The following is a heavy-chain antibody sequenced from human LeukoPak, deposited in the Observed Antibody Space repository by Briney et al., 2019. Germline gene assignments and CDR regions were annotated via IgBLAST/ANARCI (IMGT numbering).Heavy chain of an antibody. D-gene: IGHD6-13*01. CDR3: ARFSSSWVGLYYYGMDV. J-gene: IGHJ6*02. CDR2: IIPIFGTA. V-gene: IGHV1-69*13. Sequence: AASVKVSCKASGGTFSSYAISWVRQAPGQGLEWMGGIIPIFGTANYAQKFQGRVTITADESTSTAYMELSSLRSEDTAVYYCARFSSSWVGLYYYGMDVWGQGTTVTVSS. CDR1: GGTFSSYA.